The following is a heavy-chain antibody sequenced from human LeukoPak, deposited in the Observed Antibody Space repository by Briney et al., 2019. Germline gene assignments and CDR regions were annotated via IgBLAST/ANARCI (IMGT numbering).Heavy chain of an antibody. CDR3: ASGIAVAGPRRAFDI. Sequence: SETLSLTCTVSGGSISSYYWSWIRQPPGKGLEWLGYIYYSGSTNYNPSLKSRVTISVDTSKNQFSLKLSSVTAADTAVYYCASGIAVAGPRRAFDIWGQGTMVTVSS. CDR2: IYYSGST. V-gene: IGHV4-59*01. D-gene: IGHD6-19*01. CDR1: GGSISSYY. J-gene: IGHJ3*02.